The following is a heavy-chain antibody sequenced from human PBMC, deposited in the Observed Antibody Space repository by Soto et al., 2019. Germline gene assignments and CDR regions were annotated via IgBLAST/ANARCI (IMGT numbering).Heavy chain of an antibody. V-gene: IGHV3-64*01. CDR3: ARSGLPFDY. J-gene: IGHJ4*02. CDR2: ITRNGGST. CDR1: GFTFSSYA. D-gene: IGHD2-21*02. Sequence: EVQLVESGGGLVQPGGSLRLSCAASGFTFSSYAIHWVRQAPGKGLEYVSGITRNGGSTYYANSVKGRFTISRDNSENTLYLQVGSLRAEDMAVYYCARSGLPFDYWGQGTLVTVSS.